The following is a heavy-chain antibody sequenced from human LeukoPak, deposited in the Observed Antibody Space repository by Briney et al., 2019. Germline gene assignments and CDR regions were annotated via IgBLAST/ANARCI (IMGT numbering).Heavy chain of an antibody. Sequence: PGGSLRLSCAASGFTFSSYSMNWVRQAPGKGLEWVSSISSSSSYIYYADSVKGRFTFSRDNAKNSLYLQMNSLRAEDTAVYYCARDYTYYYDSSGYRYWGQGTLVTVSS. CDR2: ISSSSSYI. V-gene: IGHV3-21*01. J-gene: IGHJ4*02. D-gene: IGHD3-22*01. CDR3: ARDYTYYYDSSGYRY. CDR1: GFTFSSYS.